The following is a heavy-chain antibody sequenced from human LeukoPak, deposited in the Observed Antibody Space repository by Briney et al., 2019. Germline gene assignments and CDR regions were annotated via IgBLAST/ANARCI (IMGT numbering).Heavy chain of an antibody. CDR1: GFTFSSYS. D-gene: IGHD4-17*01. Sequence: GGSLRLSCAASGFTFSSYSMNWVRQAPGKGLEWVSSISSSSSYIYYADSVKGRFTISRDNAKNSLYLQMNCLRAEDTAVYYCARTYGDWEGWFDPWGQGTLVTVSS. CDR3: ARTYGDWEGWFDP. V-gene: IGHV3-21*01. J-gene: IGHJ5*02. CDR2: ISSSSSYI.